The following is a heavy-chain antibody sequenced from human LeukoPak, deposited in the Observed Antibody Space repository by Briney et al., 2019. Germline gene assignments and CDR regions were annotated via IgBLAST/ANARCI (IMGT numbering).Heavy chain of an antibody. V-gene: IGHV3-23*01. CDR2: IGGSGDTT. CDR3: AKENWMGRKGRFDA. J-gene: IGHJ5*02. CDR1: GFTFSTYA. D-gene: IGHD1-26*01. Sequence: PGGSLRLSCAASGFTFSTYAMSWARQAPGERLEWVSAIGGSGDTTYYADSVKGRFTISRDNSKNTLHLQMNSLRGEDTAIYYCAKENWMGRKGRFDAWGQGTLVTVSS.